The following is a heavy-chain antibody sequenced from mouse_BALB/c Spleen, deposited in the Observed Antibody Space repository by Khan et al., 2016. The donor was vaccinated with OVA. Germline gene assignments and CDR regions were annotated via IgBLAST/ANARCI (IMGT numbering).Heavy chain of an antibody. D-gene: IGHD1-1*01. V-gene: IGHV1-69*02. CDR3: ARSYLYVCSTCLAY. J-gene: IGHJ3*01. CDR2: IDPSGGHT. CDR1: GYTFTSYW. Sequence: QVQLQQSGTELVKPGASVKLSCKASGYTFTSYWMHWVKRRPGQGLEWIGEIDPSGGHTNYNQEFKGKATLTVDTSSNTAYMQLSSLPSEDSAVYDLARSYLYVCSTCLAYGGQGPLATSSA.